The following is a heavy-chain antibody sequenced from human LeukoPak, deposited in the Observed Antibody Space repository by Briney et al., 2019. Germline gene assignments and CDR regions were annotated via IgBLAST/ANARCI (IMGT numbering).Heavy chain of an antibody. J-gene: IGHJ4*02. V-gene: IGHV4-39*01. CDR2: IYYSGST. CDR3: SSIAAAGNY. D-gene: IGHD6-13*01. Sequence: SETLSLTCTVSGGSISSSSYYWGWIRQPPGKGLEWIGSIYYSGSTYYDPSLKSRVTIYVDTSKNQFSLKLSSVTAADTAVYYCSSIAAAGNYWGQGTLVTVSS. CDR1: GGSISSSSYY.